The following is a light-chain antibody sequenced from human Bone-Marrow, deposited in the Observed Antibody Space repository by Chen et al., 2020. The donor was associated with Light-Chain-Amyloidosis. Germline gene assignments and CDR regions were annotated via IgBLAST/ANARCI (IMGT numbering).Light chain of an antibody. Sequence: DIQLTQSPSFLSAAVGDRVTITCRASQAMSNYLAWYQEKPGKAPKLLIYGAYLLQSGVPSGFSGSGSGTEFTLTISNLQPEDVATYYCQQFNSYPRTFGQGTKVEIK. CDR1: QAMSNY. V-gene: IGKV1-9*01. CDR3: QQFNSYPRT. J-gene: IGKJ1*01. CDR2: GAY.